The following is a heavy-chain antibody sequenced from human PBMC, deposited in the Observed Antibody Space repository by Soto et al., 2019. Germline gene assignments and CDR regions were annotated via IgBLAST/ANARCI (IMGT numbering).Heavy chain of an antibody. CDR3: ARRGPANWFDP. CDR2: IYYSGST. J-gene: IGHJ5*02. V-gene: IGHV4-59*01. Sequence: SETLSLTCTVSGGSISSYYWSWIRQPPGKGLEWIGYIYYSGSTNYNPSLKSRVTISVDTSKNQFSLKLSSVTAADTAVYYCARRGPANWFDPWGQGTLVTVS. D-gene: IGHD3-16*01. CDR1: GGSISSYY.